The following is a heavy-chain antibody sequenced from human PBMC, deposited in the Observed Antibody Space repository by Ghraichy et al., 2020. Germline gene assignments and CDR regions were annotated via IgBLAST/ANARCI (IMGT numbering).Heavy chain of an antibody. J-gene: IGHJ6*02. CDR2: IYSGVST. V-gene: IGHV3-53*01. Sequence: LELVSVIYSGVSTYYVDSVRGRFTISRDNSKNTLYLQMNSLRAEDTAVYYCARYRRYCVSTRCYTYYSGMDVWGQGTTV. CDR3: ARYRRYCVSTRCYTYYSGMDV. D-gene: IGHD2-2*02.